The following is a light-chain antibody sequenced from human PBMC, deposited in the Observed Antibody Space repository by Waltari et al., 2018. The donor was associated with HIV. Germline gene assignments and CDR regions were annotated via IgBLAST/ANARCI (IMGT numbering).Light chain of an antibody. CDR2: KAS. V-gene: IGKV1-5*03. Sequence: IQMTQSPSILSASVGDRVTITCRASHNVDSWLAWYKQRPGRAPKLLIYKASTLEYGVPARFSGSGSGTDFSLTINGLHPDDFATYFCQQYNSDFYTFGQGTRLDLK. CDR3: QQYNSDFYT. CDR1: HNVDSW. J-gene: IGKJ2*01.